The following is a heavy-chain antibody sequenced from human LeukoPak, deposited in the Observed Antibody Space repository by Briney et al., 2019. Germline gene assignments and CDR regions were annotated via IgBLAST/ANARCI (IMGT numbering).Heavy chain of an antibody. CDR2: IIPIFGTA. D-gene: IGHD6-13*01. V-gene: IGHV1-69*05. CDR3: ARDGGSLQYSSSWYYYYYYMDV. J-gene: IGHJ6*03. Sequence: ASVKVSCKASGGTFSSYAISWVRQAPGQGLEWMGGIIPIFGTANYAQKFQGRVTITTDESTSTAYMELSSLRSEDTAVYYCARDGGSLQYSSSWYYYYYYMDVWGKGTTVTVSS. CDR1: GGTFSSYA.